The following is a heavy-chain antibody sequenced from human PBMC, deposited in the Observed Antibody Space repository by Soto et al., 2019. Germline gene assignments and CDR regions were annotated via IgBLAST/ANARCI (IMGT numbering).Heavy chain of an antibody. Sequence: SETLSLTCAVSGGSISSGGYSWSWIRQPPGKGLEWIGYIYHSGSTYYNPSLKSRVTISVDRPKNQFSLKLSSVTAADTAVYYCARGRWLRSSFDYWGQGTLVTVSS. CDR2: IYHSGST. J-gene: IGHJ4*02. D-gene: IGHD5-12*01. V-gene: IGHV4-30-2*01. CDR3: ARGRWLRSSFDY. CDR1: GGSISSGGYS.